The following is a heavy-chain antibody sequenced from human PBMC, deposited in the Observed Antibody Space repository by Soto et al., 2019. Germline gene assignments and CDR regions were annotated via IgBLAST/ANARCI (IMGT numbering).Heavy chain of an antibody. D-gene: IGHD3-22*01. Sequence: ASVKVSCKASGYTFTGYYRRWVRQAPGQGLEWMGWINPNSGGTNYAQKFQGWVTMTRDTSISTAYMELSRLRSDDTAVYYCARETYYYDSSGPGRNAFDIWGQGTMVTVSS. CDR3: ARETYYYDSSGPGRNAFDI. CDR1: GYTFTGYY. J-gene: IGHJ3*02. CDR2: INPNSGGT. V-gene: IGHV1-2*04.